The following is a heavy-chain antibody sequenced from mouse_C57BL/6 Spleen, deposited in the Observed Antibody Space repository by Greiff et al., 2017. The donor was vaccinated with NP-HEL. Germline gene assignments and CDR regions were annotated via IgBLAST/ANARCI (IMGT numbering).Heavy chain of an antibody. CDR2: ISSGGSYT. CDR3: ARHDWKGAWFAY. J-gene: IGHJ3*01. CDR1: GFTFSSYG. Sequence: EVQRVESGGDLVKPGGSLKLSCAASGFTFSSYGMSWVRQTPDKRLEWVATISSGGSYTYYPDSVKGRFTISRDNAKNTLSLQKSSMMSEDKTVYYCARHDWKGAWFAYWGQGTLVTVSA. V-gene: IGHV5-6*01. D-gene: IGHD2-13*01.